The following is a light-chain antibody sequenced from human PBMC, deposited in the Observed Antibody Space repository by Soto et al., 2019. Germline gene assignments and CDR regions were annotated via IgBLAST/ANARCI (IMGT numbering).Light chain of an antibody. CDR3: QLIDEHPRT. J-gene: IGKJ2*01. CDR2: DAS. Sequence: DIQMTQSPSSLSTSVGDSVAITCQASQDIRNNLNWYQQKQGKAPKPLIYDASNLETRVPSRFSGSGSGTDFTLTISSLQPEDVATYYCQLIDEHPRTFGQGTKLEIK. CDR1: QDIRNN. V-gene: IGKV1-33*01.